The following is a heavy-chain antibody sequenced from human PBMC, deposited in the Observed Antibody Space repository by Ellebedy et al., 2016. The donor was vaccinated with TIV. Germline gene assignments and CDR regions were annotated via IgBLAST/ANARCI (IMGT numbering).Heavy chain of an antibody. CDR3: AKGLGDPAYSSSWSYYYYHGMDV. D-gene: IGHD6-13*01. CDR2: ISYDGSNK. V-gene: IGHV3-30*18. CDR1: GFTFSSYG. Sequence: GESLKISXAASGFTFSSYGMHWVRQAPGKGLEWVAVISYDGSNKYYADSVKGRFTISRDNSKNRLYLQMSSLRPEDTAIYSCAKGLGDPAYSSSWSYYYYHGMDVWGQGTTVTVSS. J-gene: IGHJ6*02.